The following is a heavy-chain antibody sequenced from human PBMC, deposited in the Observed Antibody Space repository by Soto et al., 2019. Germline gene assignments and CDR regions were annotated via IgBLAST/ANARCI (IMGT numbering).Heavy chain of an antibody. D-gene: IGHD3-16*02. Sequence: PGGSLRLSCAASGFTFSSYGMHWVRQAPGKGLEWVAVIWYDGSNKYYADSVKGRFTISRDNSKNTLYLQMNSLRAEDTAVYYCARDDGIYDYIWGSYRYPGYWGQGTLVTVSS. CDR2: IWYDGSNK. J-gene: IGHJ4*02. V-gene: IGHV3-33*01. CDR1: GFTFSSYG. CDR3: ARDDGIYDYIWGSYRYPGY.